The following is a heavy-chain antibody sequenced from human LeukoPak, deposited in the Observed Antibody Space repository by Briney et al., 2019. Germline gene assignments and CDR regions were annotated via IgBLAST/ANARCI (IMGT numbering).Heavy chain of an antibody. J-gene: IGHJ5*02. Sequence: PSETLSLTCAVYGGSFSGYYWSWIRQPPGKGLEWIGEINHSGSTNYNPSLKSRVTISVDTSKNQFSLELSSVTAADTAVYYCARAYDFWNRWFDPWGQGTLVTVSS. V-gene: IGHV4-34*01. CDR1: GGSFSGYY. CDR2: INHSGST. D-gene: IGHD3-3*01. CDR3: ARAYDFWNRWFDP.